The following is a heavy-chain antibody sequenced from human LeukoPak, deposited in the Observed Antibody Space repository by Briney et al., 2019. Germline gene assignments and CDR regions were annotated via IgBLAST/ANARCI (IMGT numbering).Heavy chain of an antibody. J-gene: IGHJ4*02. CDR2: IKQDGSEK. V-gene: IGHV3-7*03. CDR1: GFTFSSYW. CDR3: ARDQYDTWSRRGNFDS. Sequence: GGSLRLSCAASGFTFSSYWMSWVRQAPGKGLEWVANIKQDGSEKYYVDSVKGRFTISRDNSKNTLYLQMNSLRVEDTAVFYCARDQYDTWSRRGNFDSWGQGTLVIVSS. D-gene: IGHD3-3*01.